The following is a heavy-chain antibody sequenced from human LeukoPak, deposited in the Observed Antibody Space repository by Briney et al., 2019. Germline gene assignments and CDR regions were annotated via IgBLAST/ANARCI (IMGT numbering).Heavy chain of an antibody. Sequence: PGGSLRLSCAASGFTFSNYGMHWVRQAPGKGLEWVAFISYDGSNKYYADSVKGRFTISRDNSKKMLYLQVNSLRAEDTAVYYCAKDPYQWLTNNWFDPWGQGTLVTVSS. J-gene: IGHJ5*02. CDR2: ISYDGSNK. D-gene: IGHD6-19*01. CDR3: AKDPYQWLTNNWFDP. V-gene: IGHV3-30*18. CDR1: GFTFSNYG.